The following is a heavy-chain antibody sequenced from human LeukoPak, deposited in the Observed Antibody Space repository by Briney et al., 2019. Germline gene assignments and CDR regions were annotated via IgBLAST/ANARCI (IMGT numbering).Heavy chain of an antibody. V-gene: IGHV3-74*01. CDR2: IISDGRST. Sequence: PGGSLRLSCAASGFTFSNYCMHWVRQTPGKGLVWASRIISDGRSTSYADSVKGRFTISRDNAKNTLYLQKNSLRAEDTAVYYCARDGSLPDYWGQGTLVTVSS. CDR1: GFTFSNYC. J-gene: IGHJ4*02. D-gene: IGHD5-12*01. CDR3: ARDGSLPDY.